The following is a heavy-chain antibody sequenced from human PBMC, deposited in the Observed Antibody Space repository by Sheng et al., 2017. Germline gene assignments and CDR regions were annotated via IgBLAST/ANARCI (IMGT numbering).Heavy chain of an antibody. CDR1: GFTFGTYT. D-gene: IGHD3-16*01. CDR3: AKLQGLAAFDV. J-gene: IGHJ3*01. Sequence: DVQLMESGGGLVQPGGSLRLSCADSGFTFGTYTMTWVRQAPGKGPEWVSAISDTGGASSYADSVEGRFTISRDNSKRTLSLHMNRLRAEDTAVYYCAKLQGLAAFDVWGQGTMVTVSS. V-gene: IGHV3-23*01. CDR2: ISDTGGAS.